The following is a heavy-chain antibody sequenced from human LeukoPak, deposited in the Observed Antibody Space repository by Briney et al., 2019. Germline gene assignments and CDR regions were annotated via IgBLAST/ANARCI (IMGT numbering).Heavy chain of an antibody. CDR3: ARDFSDVRGNIFDS. CDR2: SSTSGSIT. CDR1: GFTFSDYY. J-gene: IGHJ4*02. V-gene: IGHV3-11*04. Sequence: GGSLRLSCAASGFTFSDYYMSWIRQAPGKGLQWLAYSSTSGSITYYADSVRGRFTISRDNAKNSVYLQMNSLRAEDTAVYYCARDFSDVRGNIFDSWGQGTLVTVSS. D-gene: IGHD3-10*02.